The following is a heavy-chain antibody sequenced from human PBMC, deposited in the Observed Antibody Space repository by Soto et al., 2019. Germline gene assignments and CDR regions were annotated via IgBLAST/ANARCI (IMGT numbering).Heavy chain of an antibody. CDR1: GFTFSSYS. V-gene: IGHV3-21*01. CDR2: ISSSSSYI. CDR3: VRDKGDIVATRRGYYHYGMDV. D-gene: IGHD5-12*01. J-gene: IGHJ6*02. Sequence: SGGSLRLSCAASGFTFSSYSMNWVRQAPGKGLEWVSSISSSSSYIYYADSVKGRFTISRDNAKNSLYLQMSSLRAEDTAVYYCVRDKGDIVATRRGYYHYGMDVWGQGTTVTVS.